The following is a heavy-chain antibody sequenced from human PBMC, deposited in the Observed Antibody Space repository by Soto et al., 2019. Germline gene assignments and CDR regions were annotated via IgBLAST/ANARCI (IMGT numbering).Heavy chain of an antibody. V-gene: IGHV3-33*01. CDR2: IWYDGSNK. CDR3: ARVRSSGWSHYYYGMDV. Sequence: QTGGSLRLSCAASGFTFSSYGMHWVRQAPGKGLEWVAVIWYDGSNKYYADSVKGRFTISRDNSKNTLYLQMNSLRAEDTAVYYCARVRSSGWSHYYYGMDVWGQGTTVTVSS. CDR1: GFTFSSYG. D-gene: IGHD6-19*01. J-gene: IGHJ6*02.